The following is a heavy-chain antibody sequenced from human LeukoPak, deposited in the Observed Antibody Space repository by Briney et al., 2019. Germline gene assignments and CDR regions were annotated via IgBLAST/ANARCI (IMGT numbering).Heavy chain of an antibody. V-gene: IGHV3-48*03. D-gene: IGHD5-18*01. CDR3: ARAGAMVTMEALSY. CDR1: GFTFSSYE. Sequence: GGFLRLSCAASGFTFSSYEMNWVRQAPGKGLEWVSYISSSGSTIYYADSVKGRFTISRDNAKNSLYLQMNSLRAEDTAVYYCARAGAMVTMEALSYWGQGTLVTVSS. CDR2: ISSSGSTI. J-gene: IGHJ4*02.